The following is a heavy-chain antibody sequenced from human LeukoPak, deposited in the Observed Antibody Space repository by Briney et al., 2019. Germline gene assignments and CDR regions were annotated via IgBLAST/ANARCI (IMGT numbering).Heavy chain of an antibody. CDR2: ISYNGSNK. D-gene: IGHD6-6*01. CDR1: GFTFSSYA. V-gene: IGHV3-30*04. CDR3: ARDSEQLVYDY. J-gene: IGHJ4*02. Sequence: GGSLRLSCAASGFTFSSYAMHWVRQAPGKGLEWVAIISYNGSNKYNADSVKGRFTISRDKSKNTLYLQMNSLRVEDTAVYYCARDSEQLVYDYWGQGTLVTVSS.